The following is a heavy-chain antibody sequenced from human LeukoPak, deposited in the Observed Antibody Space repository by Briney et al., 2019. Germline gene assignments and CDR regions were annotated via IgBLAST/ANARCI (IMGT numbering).Heavy chain of an antibody. D-gene: IGHD2-21*02. V-gene: IGHV4-39*07. J-gene: IGHJ6*03. CDR1: GGSISSSSYY. CDR3: AREVGGWGLDYYYYYMDV. Sequence: SETLSLTCTVSGGSISSSSYYWGWIRQPPGKGLEWIGSIYYSGSTYYNPSLKSRVTISVDTSKNQFFLTLRSVTAADTAVYYCAREVGGWGLDYYYYYMDVWGEGTTVTISS. CDR2: IYYSGST.